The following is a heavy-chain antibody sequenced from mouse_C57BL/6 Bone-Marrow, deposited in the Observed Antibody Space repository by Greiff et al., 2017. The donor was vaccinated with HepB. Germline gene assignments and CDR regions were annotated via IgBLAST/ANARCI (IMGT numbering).Heavy chain of an antibody. D-gene: IGHD2-2*01. CDR1: GYTFTSYW. V-gene: IGHV1-61*01. J-gene: IGHJ2*01. CDR2: IYPSDSET. CDR3: ATIYDGYDVNFDY. Sequence: QVQLQQPGAELVRPGSSVKLSCKASGYTFTSYWMDWVKQRPGQGLEWIGNIYPSDSETHYNQKFKDKATLTVDKSSSTAYMQLSSLTSEDSAVYYCATIYDGYDVNFDYWGQGTTLTVSS.